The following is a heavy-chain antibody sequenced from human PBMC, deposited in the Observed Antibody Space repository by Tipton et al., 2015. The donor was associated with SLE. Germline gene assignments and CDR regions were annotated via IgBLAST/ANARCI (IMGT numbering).Heavy chain of an antibody. D-gene: IGHD6-13*01. CDR1: GYTLTNYG. J-gene: IGHJ4*02. Sequence: QLVQSGPEVKKPGASVKVSCKASGYTLTNYGFNWVRQAPGQGLEWMGWIGADNGNTNYALKFQGRVTMTRDKTTSTAYMELRSLRSDDTAIYYCARVNRVAADVDFWGQGTLVAVSS. CDR2: IGADNGNT. CDR3: ARVNRVAADVDF. V-gene: IGHV1-18*01.